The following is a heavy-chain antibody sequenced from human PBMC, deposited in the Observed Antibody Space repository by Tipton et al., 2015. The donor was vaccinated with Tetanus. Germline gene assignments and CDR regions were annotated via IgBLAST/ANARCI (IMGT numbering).Heavy chain of an antibody. CDR3: AGGIDYDSSGIDDF. D-gene: IGHD3-22*01. Sequence: QLVQSGAEVKKPGASVKVSCKASGYTFTGYYMHWVRQAPGQGLEWMGWINPNSGGTNYAQKFQGRVTMTRDTSISTAYMEVSRLRSDDTAIYYCAGGIDYDSSGIDDFWGQGTLVTVSS. V-gene: IGHV1-2*02. CDR1: GYTFTGYY. CDR2: INPNSGGT. J-gene: IGHJ4*02.